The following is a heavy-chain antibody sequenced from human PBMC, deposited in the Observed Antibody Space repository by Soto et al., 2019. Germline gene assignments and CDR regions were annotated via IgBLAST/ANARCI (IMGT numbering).Heavy chain of an antibody. D-gene: IGHD3-22*01. V-gene: IGHV3-30-3*01. CDR1: GFTFSSYA. CDR3: ARDGEGSGYPPVYHFDY. Sequence: QVQLVESGGGVVQPGRSLRLSCAASGFTFSSYAMHWVRQAPGKGLEWVAVISYDGSNKYYADSVKGRFTISRDNSKNTLYLQMNSLRAEDTAVYYCARDGEGSGYPPVYHFDYWGQGTLVTVSS. CDR2: ISYDGSNK. J-gene: IGHJ4*02.